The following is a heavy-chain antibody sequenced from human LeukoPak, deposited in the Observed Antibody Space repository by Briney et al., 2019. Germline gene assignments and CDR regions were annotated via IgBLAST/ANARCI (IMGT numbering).Heavy chain of an antibody. CDR2: IIPIFRTA. CDR3: ARGSFRLGELSFLSLDY. V-gene: IGHV1-69*06. CDR1: GGTFSSYA. D-gene: IGHD3-16*02. Sequence: ASVKVSCKASGGTFSSYAISWVRQAPGQGLEWMGGIIPIFRTANYAQRFQGRVTITADKSTSTAYMELSSLRSEDTAVYYCARGSFRLGELSFLSLDYWGQGTLVTVSS. J-gene: IGHJ4*02.